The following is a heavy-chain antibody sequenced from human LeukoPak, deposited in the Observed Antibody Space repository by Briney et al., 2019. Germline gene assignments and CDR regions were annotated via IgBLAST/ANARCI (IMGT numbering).Heavy chain of an antibody. CDR2: IYYSGST. J-gene: IGHJ6*03. CDR3: ARQGGYRSSTSCFPNYYYFYYYMDV. V-gene: IGHV4-30-2*03. D-gene: IGHD2-2*03. CDR1: GGSISSGGYY. Sequence: SQTLSLTCTVSGGSISSGGYYWSWIRQPPGKGLEWIGYIYYSGSTNYNPSLKSRVTISVDTSKNQFSLKLSSVTAADTAIYYCARQGGYRSSTSCFPNYYYFYYYMDVWGKGTTVIVSS.